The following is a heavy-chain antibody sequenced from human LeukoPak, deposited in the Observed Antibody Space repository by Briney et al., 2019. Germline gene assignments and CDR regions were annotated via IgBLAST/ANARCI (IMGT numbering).Heavy chain of an antibody. Sequence: QPGGSLRLSCAASGFTFSSYGMHWVRQAPGKGLEWVAVIWYDGSNKYYADSVKGRFTISRDNSKNTLYLQMNSLRAEDTAVYYCARDRGYRGMYYFDYWGQGTLVTVSP. V-gene: IGHV3-33*01. CDR3: ARDRGYRGMYYFDY. CDR1: GFTFSSYG. D-gene: IGHD6-13*01. CDR2: IWYDGSNK. J-gene: IGHJ4*02.